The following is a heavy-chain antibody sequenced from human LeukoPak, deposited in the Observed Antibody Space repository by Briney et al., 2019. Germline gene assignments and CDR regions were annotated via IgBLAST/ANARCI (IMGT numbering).Heavy chain of an antibody. J-gene: IGHJ4*02. Sequence: SETLSLTCTVSGGSISSHYWSWIRQPPGKGLEWIGYIYYSGSTNYNPSLKSRVTISVDTSKNQFSLKLSSVTAADTAVYYCARGSYSGYAYFDYWGQGTLVTVSS. V-gene: IGHV4-59*11. CDR1: GGSISSHY. CDR3: ARGSYSGYAYFDY. D-gene: IGHD5-12*01. CDR2: IYYSGST.